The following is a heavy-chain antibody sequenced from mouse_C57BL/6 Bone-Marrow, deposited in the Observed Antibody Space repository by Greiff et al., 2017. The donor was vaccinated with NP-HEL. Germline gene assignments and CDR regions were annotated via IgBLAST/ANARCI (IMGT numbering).Heavy chain of an antibody. CDR3: ARRGFYDGYYVGAMDY. Sequence: EVQGVESGGGLVKPGGSLKLSCAASGFTFSSYAMSWVRQTPEKRLEWVATISDGGSYTYYPDNVKGRFTISRDNAKNNLYLQMSHLKSEDTAMYYCARRGFYDGYYVGAMDYWGQGTSVTVSS. CDR1: GFTFSSYA. CDR2: ISDGGSYT. J-gene: IGHJ4*01. D-gene: IGHD2-3*01. V-gene: IGHV5-4*01.